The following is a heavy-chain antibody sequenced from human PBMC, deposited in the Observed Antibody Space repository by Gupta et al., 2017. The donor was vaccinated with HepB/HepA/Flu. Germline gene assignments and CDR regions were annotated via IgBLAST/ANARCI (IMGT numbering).Heavy chain of an antibody. Sequence: EXXLVXSGXGXXXXXGXLXXXXXXXGFPFSEAYMHWVRQAPGKGLEWVGLIKRMTDGETTNYGAPVKGRFSISRDDSKTTAYIQMNSLKTEDTGVYYCWGYETWGQGTLVTVSS. V-gene: IGHV3-15*05. CDR3: WGYET. J-gene: IGHJ5*02. D-gene: IGHD3-16*01. CDR2: IKRMTDGETT. CDR1: GFPFSEAY.